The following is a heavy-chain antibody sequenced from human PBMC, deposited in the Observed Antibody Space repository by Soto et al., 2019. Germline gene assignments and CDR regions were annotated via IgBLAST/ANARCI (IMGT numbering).Heavy chain of an antibody. J-gene: IGHJ4*02. CDR2: TYYRSEWYY. Sequence: QVQLQQSGPGLVRPSQTLSLTCAISGDSVSSNDAAWNWIRQSPSRSLEWLGRTYYRSEWYYDYAVSVKGRLIINPDTSKNQFSLHLNSVTPDDTAVYYCASGWQLHSWGQGTRVTVSS. CDR1: GDSVSSNDAA. V-gene: IGHV6-1*01. CDR3: ASGWQLHS. D-gene: IGHD2-15*01.